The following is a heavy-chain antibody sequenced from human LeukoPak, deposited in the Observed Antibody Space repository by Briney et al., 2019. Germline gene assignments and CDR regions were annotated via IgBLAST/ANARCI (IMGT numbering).Heavy chain of an antibody. J-gene: IGHJ5*02. CDR1: GFTFSDYY. V-gene: IGHV3-11*01. CDR2: ISSSGSTI. D-gene: IGHD4-17*01. Sequence: PGGSLRLSCAASGFTFSDYYMSWIRQAPGKGLEWVSYISSSGSTIYYADSVKGRFTISGDNAKNSLYLQMNSLRAEDTAVYYCARQYERTLRLVHWGQGTLVTVSS. CDR3: ARQYERTLRLVH.